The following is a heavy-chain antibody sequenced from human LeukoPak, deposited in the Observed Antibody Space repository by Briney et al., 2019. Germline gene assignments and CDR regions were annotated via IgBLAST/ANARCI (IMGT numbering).Heavy chain of an antibody. CDR1: GGSISSYY. CDR3: ARVPPRSSGWLDAFDI. Sequence: TSETLSLTCTVSGGSISSYYWSWIRQPPGKGLEWIGYIYYSGSTNYNPSLKSRVTISVDTSNNQFSLKLSSVTAADTAVYYCARVPPRSSGWLDAFDIWGQGTMVTVSS. V-gene: IGHV4-59*01. CDR2: IYYSGST. D-gene: IGHD6-19*01. J-gene: IGHJ3*02.